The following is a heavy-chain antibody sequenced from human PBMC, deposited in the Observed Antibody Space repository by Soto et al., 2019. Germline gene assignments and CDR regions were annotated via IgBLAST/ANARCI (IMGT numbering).Heavy chain of an antibody. Sequence: QVQLVQSGAEVKKPGASVKVSCKVSGYTLTDLSMHWVRQAPGQGLEWMGGFDPEDGETIYAQKFQGRVTMTEDTSTDTAYMELSSLRSEGTAVYYCASYPWLLPHFDYWGQGTLVTVSS. CDR3: ASYPWLLPHFDY. J-gene: IGHJ4*02. V-gene: IGHV1-24*01. CDR1: GYTLTDLS. D-gene: IGHD6-19*01. CDR2: FDPEDGET.